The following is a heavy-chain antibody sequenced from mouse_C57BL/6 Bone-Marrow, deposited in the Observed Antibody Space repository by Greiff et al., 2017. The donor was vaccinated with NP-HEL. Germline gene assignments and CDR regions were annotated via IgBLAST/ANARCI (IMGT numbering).Heavy chain of an antibody. J-gene: IGHJ4*01. Sequence: EVQLVESEGGLVQPGSSTKLSCTASGFTFSDYYMPWVRQVPEQGLEWVANINSDGSSTYYLDSLKSRFIISRDNAKNILYLQMSSLKSEDTATYYCARERDDAMDYWGQGTSVTVSA. CDR3: ARERDDAMDY. V-gene: IGHV5-16*01. D-gene: IGHD3-3*01. CDR1: GFTFSDYY. CDR2: INSDGSST.